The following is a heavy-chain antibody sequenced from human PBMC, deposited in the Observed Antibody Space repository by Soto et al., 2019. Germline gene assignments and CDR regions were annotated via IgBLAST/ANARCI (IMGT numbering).Heavy chain of an antibody. CDR1: GGSITGYH. CDR3: ARGGGGAPRFLQWLLFWFDP. Sequence: SETLSLTCEVYGGSITGYHWTWIRQSPGKGLEWIGEINHNRLTSYNPSLKSRVTISADTSKNQFSLHLTSVTAADTAVYYCARGGGGAPRFLQWLLFWFDPWGQGTLVTVSS. J-gene: IGHJ5*02. V-gene: IGHV4-34*01. CDR2: INHNRLT. D-gene: IGHD3-3*01.